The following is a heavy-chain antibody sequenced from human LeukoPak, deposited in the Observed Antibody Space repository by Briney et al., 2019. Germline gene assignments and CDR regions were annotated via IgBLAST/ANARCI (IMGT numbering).Heavy chain of an antibody. CDR1: GFTFSNYD. D-gene: IGHD6-19*01. CDR2: ISDSGGST. V-gene: IGHV3-23*01. CDR3: AKDLSRAVAADWFDP. Sequence: GGSLRLSCAASGFTFSNYDMSWVRQAPGKGLEWVSSISDSGGSTYYADSVKGRFTISRDNSKNTLYLQMTNLRATDTAVYYCAKDLSRAVAADWFDPWDQGSLVTVSS. J-gene: IGHJ5*02.